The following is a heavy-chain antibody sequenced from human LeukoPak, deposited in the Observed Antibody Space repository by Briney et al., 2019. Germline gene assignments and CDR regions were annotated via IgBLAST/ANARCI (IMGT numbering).Heavy chain of an antibody. CDR3: ARYPYSSTWSYGMDV. D-gene: IGHD6-6*01. CDR1: GFTFSSYW. J-gene: IGHJ6*02. Sequence: GGSLRLSCAASGFTFSSYWMSWVRQAPGKGLEWVANIKQDGSEEVYVDSVKGRFTISRDNAKNSLFLQMNTLRAEDTAVYYCARYPYSSTWSYGMDVWGQGTTVTVSS. CDR2: IKQDGSEE. V-gene: IGHV3-7*05.